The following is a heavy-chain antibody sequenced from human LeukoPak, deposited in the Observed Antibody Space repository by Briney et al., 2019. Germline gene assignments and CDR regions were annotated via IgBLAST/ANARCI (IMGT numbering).Heavy chain of an antibody. Sequence: SETLSLTCAVYGGSFSGYYWSWIRQPPGKGLEWIGEINHSGSTNYNPSLKSRVTIPVDTSKNQFSLKLSSVTAADTAVYYCAREGTAAAGISWGQGTLVTVSS. D-gene: IGHD6-13*01. V-gene: IGHV4-34*01. CDR2: INHSGST. CDR1: GGSFSGYY. CDR3: AREGTAAAGIS. J-gene: IGHJ5*02.